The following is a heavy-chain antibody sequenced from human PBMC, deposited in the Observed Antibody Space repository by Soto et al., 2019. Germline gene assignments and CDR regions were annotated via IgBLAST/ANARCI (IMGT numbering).Heavy chain of an antibody. V-gene: IGHV4-39*01. Sequence: SETLSLTCTVSGGSISSSSYYWGWIRQPPGKGLEWIGSIYYSGSTYYNPSLKSRVTISVDTSKNQFSLKLSSVTAADTAVYYCARLHYSRNWFDPWGQGTLVTVSS. D-gene: IGHD4-4*01. CDR1: GGSISSSSYY. CDR2: IYYSGST. J-gene: IGHJ5*02. CDR3: ARLHYSRNWFDP.